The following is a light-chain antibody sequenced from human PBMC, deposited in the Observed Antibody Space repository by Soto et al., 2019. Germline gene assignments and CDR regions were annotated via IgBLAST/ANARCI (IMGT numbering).Light chain of an antibody. Sequence: MVMTQSPATLSVSPGERVTLSCRTNQNVTTNLAWYQVKPGQTPSLLIYGTSTRAPDIPVRFSGSGSGTEFTLTITTAQSGDSAVYYCQQYDDWGFGPGTKVEIK. CDR1: QNVTTN. V-gene: IGKV3-15*01. CDR2: GTS. CDR3: QQYDDWG. J-gene: IGKJ1*01.